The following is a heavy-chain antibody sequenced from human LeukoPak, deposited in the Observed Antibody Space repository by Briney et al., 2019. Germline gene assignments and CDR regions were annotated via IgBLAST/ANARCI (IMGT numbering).Heavy chain of an antibody. D-gene: IGHD3-3*01. Sequence: PGGSLRLSCAASGFRFDTYGMRWVRQAPGKGLEWVADICYDGSTTYYADSVRGRFTISRDNFKNTLYLEMNTLRAEDTAVFYCAKKGGNYDYFDYWGQGNLVTASS. J-gene: IGHJ4*02. CDR1: GFRFDTYG. V-gene: IGHV3-30*02. CDR2: ICYDGSTT. CDR3: AKKGGNYDYFDY.